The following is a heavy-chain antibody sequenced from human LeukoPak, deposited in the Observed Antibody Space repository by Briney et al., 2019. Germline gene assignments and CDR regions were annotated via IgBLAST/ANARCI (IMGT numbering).Heavy chain of an antibody. Sequence: PSETLSLTCAVYGGSFSVYYWSWIRQPPGKGLEWIGEINHSGSTNYNPSRNSRVTISVDTYKNQFSLKLSSVTAADKAVYYCARWDSEDLDVWGKGPTVPVSS. V-gene: IGHV4-34*01. CDR3: ARWDSEDLDV. CDR1: GGSFSVYY. J-gene: IGHJ6*04. D-gene: IGHD1-26*01. CDR2: INHSGST.